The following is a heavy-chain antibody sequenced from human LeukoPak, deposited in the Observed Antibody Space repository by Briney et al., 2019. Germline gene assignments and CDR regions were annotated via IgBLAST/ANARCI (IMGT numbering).Heavy chain of an antibody. CDR3: ANLVPHYYDSSQADAFDI. CDR1: GFTFSGYS. V-gene: IGHV3-21*01. CDR2: ISSSSTYI. J-gene: IGHJ3*02. Sequence: GGSLRLSCAASGFTFSGYSMNWVRQAPGKGLEWVSSISSSSTYIYYADSVKGRFTISRDNAINSLYLQMNSLRAEDTAVYYCANLVPHYYDSSQADAFDIWGQGTMVTVSS. D-gene: IGHD3-22*01.